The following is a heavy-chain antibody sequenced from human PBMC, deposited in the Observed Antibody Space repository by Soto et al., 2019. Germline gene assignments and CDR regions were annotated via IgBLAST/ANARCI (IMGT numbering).Heavy chain of an antibody. CDR3: ARCAETGYYPLFHYYYYGMDV. V-gene: IGHV4-31*03. CDR1: GGSISSGGYY. Sequence: PSETLSLTCTVSGGSISSGGYYWSWIRQHPGKGLEWIGYIYYSGSTYCNPSLKSRVTISVDTSKNQFSLKLSSVTAADTAVYYFARCAETGYYPLFHYYYYGMDVWGQGTTVTVSS. J-gene: IGHJ6*02. CDR2: IYYSGST. D-gene: IGHD3-9*01.